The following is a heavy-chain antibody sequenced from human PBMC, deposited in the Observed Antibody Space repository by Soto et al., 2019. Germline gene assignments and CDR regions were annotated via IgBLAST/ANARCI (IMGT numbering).Heavy chain of an antibody. CDR1: GFSLSTSGVG. CDR3: AHVYGGYDNFDY. J-gene: IGHJ4*02. CDR2: IYWDDDK. D-gene: IGHD5-12*01. Sequence: QITLKESGPTLVKPTQTLTLTCTVSGFSLSTSGVGVGWIRQPPGKALEWLALIYWDDDKRYSPSLKSRLTIPKDTSKNQVVLKMTNMDPVDTATYYCAHVYGGYDNFDYWGQGTLVTVSS. V-gene: IGHV2-5*02.